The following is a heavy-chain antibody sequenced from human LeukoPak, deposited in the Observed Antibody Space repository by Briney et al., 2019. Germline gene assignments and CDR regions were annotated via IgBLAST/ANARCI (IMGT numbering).Heavy chain of an antibody. CDR3: ARLSLSGSGSYSLDY. D-gene: IGHD3-10*01. CDR1: GGTFSSYA. V-gene: IGHV1-69*05. CDR2: IIPIFGTA. J-gene: IGHJ4*02. Sequence: ASVKVSCKASGGTFSSYAISWVRQAPGQGLEWMGGIIPIFGTANYAQKFQGRVTMTRDMSTSTVYMELSSLRSEDTAVYYCARLSLSGSGSYSLDYWGQGTLVTVSS.